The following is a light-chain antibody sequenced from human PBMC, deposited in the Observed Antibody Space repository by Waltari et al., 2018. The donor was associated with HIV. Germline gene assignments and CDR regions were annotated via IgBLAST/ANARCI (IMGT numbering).Light chain of an antibody. J-gene: IGLJ3*02. CDR1: SPNIGAPFD. CDR2: LNT. Sequence: QSVLTQPPSVSGAPGQKVTISCTGNSPNIGAPFDLHWYQQLPDTAPKLLIYLNTNRPSGVSDRFAGSKSGTSASLDISGLQSGDEADYYCASWDDSVNLYVVFGGGTRLTVL. V-gene: IGLV1-40*01. CDR3: ASWDDSVNLYVV.